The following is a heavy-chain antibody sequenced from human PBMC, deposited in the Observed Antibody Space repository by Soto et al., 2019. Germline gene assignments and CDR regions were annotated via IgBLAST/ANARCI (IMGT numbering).Heavy chain of an antibody. V-gene: IGHV3-30-3*01. D-gene: IGHD3-22*01. Sequence: GGSLRLSCAASGFTFSNYAMHWVRQAPGKGLEWVAVISYDGSNKYYADSVKGRFTISRDNSKNTLYLQMNSLRAEDTAVYYCAKGVNYDRAYYYYYYGTDVWGQGTTVTVSS. CDR2: ISYDGSNK. CDR1: GFTFSNYA. J-gene: IGHJ6*02. CDR3: AKGVNYDRAYYYYYYGTDV.